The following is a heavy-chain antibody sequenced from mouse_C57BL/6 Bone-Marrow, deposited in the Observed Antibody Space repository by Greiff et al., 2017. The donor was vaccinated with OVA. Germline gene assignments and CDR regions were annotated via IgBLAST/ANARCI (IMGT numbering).Heavy chain of an antibody. V-gene: IGHV1-75*01. CDR3: AGSAGDDGYCLRFGG. J-gene: IGHJ2*01. CDR2: IFPGSGST. Sequence: QVQLQESGPELVKPGASVKISCKASGYTFTDYYINWVKQRHGQGLEWIGWIFPGSGSTCYNQKFKGKATLTVDKSSSTAYMVLSSLTSEDSAVYLCAGSAGDDGYCLRFGGWGQGTTVTAAS. CDR1: GYTFTDYY. D-gene: IGHD2-3*01.